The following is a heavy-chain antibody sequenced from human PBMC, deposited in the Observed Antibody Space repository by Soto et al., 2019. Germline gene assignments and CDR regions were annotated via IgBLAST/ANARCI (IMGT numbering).Heavy chain of an antibody. J-gene: IGHJ4*02. CDR1: GFTFSSYW. CDR2: IKQDGSEK. D-gene: IGHD1-26*01. Sequence: GGSLRLSCAASGFTFSSYWMSWVRQAPGKGLEWVANIKQDGSEKYYVDSVKGRFTISRDNAKNSLYLQMNSLRAEDTAVYYCARDTSGSYSYPSYFDYWGQGTLVTVSS. CDR3: ARDTSGSYSYPSYFDY. V-gene: IGHV3-7*01.